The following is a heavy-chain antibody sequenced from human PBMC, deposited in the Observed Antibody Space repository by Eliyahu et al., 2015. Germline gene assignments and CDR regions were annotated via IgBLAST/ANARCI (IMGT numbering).Heavy chain of an antibody. Sequence: QVQLVESGGGVVQPGRSLRLSCAASGXXFSNYALHWVRQAPGKGLEWVAVIWYDGSNKYYADSVKGRFTISRDNSKNTLYLQMNSLRAEDTAVYYCAREDYSGSGSYNWFDPWGQGTLVTVSS. CDR2: IWYDGSNK. V-gene: IGHV3-33*01. CDR3: AREDYSGSGSYNWFDP. J-gene: IGHJ5*02. D-gene: IGHD3-10*01. CDR1: GXXFSNYA.